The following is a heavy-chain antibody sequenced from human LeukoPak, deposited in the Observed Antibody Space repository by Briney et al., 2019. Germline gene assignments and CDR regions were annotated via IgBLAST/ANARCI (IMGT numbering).Heavy chain of an antibody. CDR3: AKYRTSSAPPRNFDY. CDR1: GFTFSSFA. V-gene: IGHV3-23*01. CDR2: IGGDSGVI. J-gene: IGHJ4*02. D-gene: IGHD6-19*01. Sequence: GGSLRLSCAASGFTFSSFAMIWVRQAPGKGLQWVSVIGGDSGVIHYADSVKGRFTISRDNSKNTLYLQMNSLSSDDTAVYYCAKYRTSSAPPRNFDYWGQGTLVTVSS.